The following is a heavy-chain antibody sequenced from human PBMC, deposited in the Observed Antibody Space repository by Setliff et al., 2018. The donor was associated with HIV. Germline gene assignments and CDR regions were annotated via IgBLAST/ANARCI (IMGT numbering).Heavy chain of an antibody. J-gene: IGHJ3*02. CDR1: GGSISSSNYY. CDR2: VHSYGSV. Sequence: SETLSLTCSVSGGSISSSNYYWGWLRQPPGKGLEWIGSVHSYGSVYYNPSLKSRVTISVDTSKNQFSLKLSSVTAADTAVYYCARILLDYYGSGSYRAFDIWGQGTMVTVSS. CDR3: ARILLDYYGSGSYRAFDI. V-gene: IGHV4-39*07. D-gene: IGHD3-10*01.